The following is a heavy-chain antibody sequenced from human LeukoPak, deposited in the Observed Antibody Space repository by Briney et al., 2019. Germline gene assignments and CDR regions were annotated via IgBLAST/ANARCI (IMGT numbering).Heavy chain of an antibody. V-gene: IGHV3-33*08. D-gene: IGHD3-22*01. Sequence: GGSLRLSCAASGFIFSDHYMDWVRQAPGKGLEWVAVIWYDGSNKYYADSVKGRFTISRDNSKNTLYLQMNSLRAEDTAVYYCARDSYYYDSSGCDYWGQGTLVTVSS. CDR2: IWYDGSNK. CDR1: GFIFSDHY. J-gene: IGHJ4*02. CDR3: ARDSYYYDSSGCDY.